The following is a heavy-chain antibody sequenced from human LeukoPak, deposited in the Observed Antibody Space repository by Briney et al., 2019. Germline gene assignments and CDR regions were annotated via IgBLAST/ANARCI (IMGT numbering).Heavy chain of an antibody. J-gene: IGHJ4*02. CDR2: ISWDGGST. Sequence: GGSLRLSCAASGFTFDDYTMHWVRHAPGKGLEWASLISWDGGSTYYADSVKGRFTISRDNSKNSLYLQMNSLRTEDTALYYCAKAYYYDSSGSSYYFDYWGQGTLVTVSS. V-gene: IGHV3-43*01. D-gene: IGHD3-22*01. CDR3: AKAYYYDSSGSSYYFDY. CDR1: GFTFDDYT.